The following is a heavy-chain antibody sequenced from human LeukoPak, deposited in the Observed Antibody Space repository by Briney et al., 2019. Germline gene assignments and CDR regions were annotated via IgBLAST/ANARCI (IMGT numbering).Heavy chain of an antibody. J-gene: IGHJ4*02. Sequence: GGSLRLSCAASGFTFKNYAMHWVRQAPGKGLEYVSAISQSGDGTYYANSAQDRFTISRDNSKNTLFLQTGSLTTEDVAVYYCARAVLAHYYFDYWGQGTLVTVSS. D-gene: IGHD2/OR15-2a*01. CDR1: GFTFKNYA. CDR3: ARAVLAHYYFDY. CDR2: ISQSGDGT. V-gene: IGHV3-64*01.